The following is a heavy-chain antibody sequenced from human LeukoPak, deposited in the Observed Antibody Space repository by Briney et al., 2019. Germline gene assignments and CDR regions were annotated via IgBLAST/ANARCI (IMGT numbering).Heavy chain of an antibody. Sequence: GGSLRLSCAASGFTFSDYYMSWIRQAPGKGLEWGSYISSSGSTIYYADSVKGRCTISRENANNSLYLQMNSLRAEDTAVYYCARVRGLGGSGRYLDYWGQGTLVTVSS. D-gene: IGHD3-10*01. CDR3: ARVRGLGGSGRYLDY. V-gene: IGHV3-11*01. CDR2: ISSSGSTI. J-gene: IGHJ4*02. CDR1: GFTFSDYY.